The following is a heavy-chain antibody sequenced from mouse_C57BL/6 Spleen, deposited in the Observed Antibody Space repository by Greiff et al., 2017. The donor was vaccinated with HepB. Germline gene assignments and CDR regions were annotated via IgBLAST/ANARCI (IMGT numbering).Heavy chain of an antibody. J-gene: IGHJ4*01. CDR3: ARYGRGMDY. CDR1: GFTFTDYY. Sequence: EVKLMESGGGLVQPGGSLSLSCAASGFTFTDYYMSWVRQPPGKALEWLGFIRNKANGYTTEYSASVKGRFTNSIDNSQSILYLQMNALRAEDSATYYCARYGRGMDYWGQGTSVTVSS. V-gene: IGHV7-3*01. CDR2: IRNKANGYTT. D-gene: IGHD3-1*01.